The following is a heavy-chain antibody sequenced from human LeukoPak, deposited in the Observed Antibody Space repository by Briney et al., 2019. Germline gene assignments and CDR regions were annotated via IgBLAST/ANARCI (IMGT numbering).Heavy chain of an antibody. Sequence: SETLSLTCTVSGGSISTFYWTWMRQPPGKGLEWIGFISYSGSTSYNPSLKSRVTISLDTSKNQFSLKLTSVTAADTAVHYCARDATLGYCSSTSCWGNWFDPWGQGTLVTVSS. V-gene: IGHV4-59*01. J-gene: IGHJ5*02. CDR1: GGSISTFY. CDR3: ARDATLGYCSSTSCWGNWFDP. D-gene: IGHD2-2*01. CDR2: ISYSGST.